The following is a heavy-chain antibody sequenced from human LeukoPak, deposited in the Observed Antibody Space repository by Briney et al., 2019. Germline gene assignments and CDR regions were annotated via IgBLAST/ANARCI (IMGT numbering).Heavy chain of an antibody. CDR3: ARDAQGGSGSYLFDY. CDR1: GYTFTSYY. J-gene: IGHJ4*02. D-gene: IGHD1-26*01. V-gene: IGHV1-46*01. Sequence: GASVKVSCKASGYTFTSYYMHWVRQAPGQGLEWMGIINPSGGSTSYAQKFQGRVTMTRDTSTSTVYMELSSLRSEDTAVYYCARDAQGGSGSYLFDYWGQGTLVTVSS. CDR2: INPSGGST.